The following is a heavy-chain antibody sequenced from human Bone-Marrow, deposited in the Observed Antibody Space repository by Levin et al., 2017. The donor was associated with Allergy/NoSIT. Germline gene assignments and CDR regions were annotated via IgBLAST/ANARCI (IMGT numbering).Heavy chain of an antibody. CDR2: ISSSSSYI. CDR3: AREGLRFVGCFDP. V-gene: IGHV3-21*01. J-gene: IGHJ5*02. Sequence: GESLKISCAASGFTFSSYSMNWVRQAPGKGLEWVSSISSSSSYIYYADSVKGRFTISRDNAKNSLYLQMNSLRAEDTAVYYCAREGLRFVGCFDPWGQGTLVTVSS. D-gene: IGHD3-16*01. CDR1: GFTFSSYS.